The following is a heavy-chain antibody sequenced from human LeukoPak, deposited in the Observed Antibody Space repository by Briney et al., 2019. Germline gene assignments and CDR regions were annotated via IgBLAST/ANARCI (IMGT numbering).Heavy chain of an antibody. Sequence: SETLSLTCTVSGGSISSYYWGWIRQPPGKGLEWIGSIYYSGSTYYNPSLKSRVTISVDTSKNQFSLKLSSVTAADTAVYYCARRIQLSGFDPWGQGTLVTVSS. CDR3: ARRIQLSGFDP. V-gene: IGHV4-39*07. J-gene: IGHJ5*02. CDR2: IYYSGST. CDR1: GGSISSYY. D-gene: IGHD5-18*01.